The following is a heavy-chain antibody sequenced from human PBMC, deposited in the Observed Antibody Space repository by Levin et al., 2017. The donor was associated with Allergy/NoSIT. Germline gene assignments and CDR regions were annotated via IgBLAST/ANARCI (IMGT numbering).Heavy chain of an antibody. V-gene: IGHV3-74*01. J-gene: IGHJ6*02. Sequence: GESLKISCAASGFTFSNYWMHWVRQAPGKGLAWVSRIKGDESSASYADSVKGRFTISRDNAKNTLYLQMNSLRAEDTAVYYCVRWTYGSGPMDVWGQGTTVTVSS. CDR2: IKGDESSA. CDR1: GFTFSNYW. D-gene: IGHD3-10*01. CDR3: VRWTYGSGPMDV.